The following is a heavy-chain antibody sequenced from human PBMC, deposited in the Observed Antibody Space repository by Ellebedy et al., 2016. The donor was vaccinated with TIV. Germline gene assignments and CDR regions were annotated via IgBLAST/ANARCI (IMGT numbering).Heavy chain of an antibody. CDR1: GDSVSSNSVI. CDR2: TYYRSKWYD. CDR3: TRAGAGGAAGLFYS. D-gene: IGHD6-13*01. J-gene: IGHJ4*02. Sequence: MPSETLSLTCAISGDSVSSNSVIWHWIRQSPSRGLEWLGRTYYRSKWYDDYAVSVRGRTTVKADTSKNQFSLQLNSVTPEDTAVYYCTRAGAGGAAGLFYSWGQGTLVIVSS. V-gene: IGHV6-1*01.